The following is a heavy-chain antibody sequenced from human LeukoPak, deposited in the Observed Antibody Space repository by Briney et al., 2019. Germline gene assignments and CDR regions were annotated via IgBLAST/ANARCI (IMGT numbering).Heavy chain of an antibody. Sequence: PGGSLRLSCAVSGFTFSDYYMNWIRQAPGKGLEWVSYISSSSLTIYYADSVKGQFTISGDNAKNSLYLQMNSLRPEDTALYYCAKDSSGSGWYYFDYWGQGTLVTVSS. CDR3: AKDSSGSGWYYFDY. CDR1: GFTFSDYY. D-gene: IGHD6-19*01. J-gene: IGHJ4*02. CDR2: ISSSSLTI. V-gene: IGHV3-11*01.